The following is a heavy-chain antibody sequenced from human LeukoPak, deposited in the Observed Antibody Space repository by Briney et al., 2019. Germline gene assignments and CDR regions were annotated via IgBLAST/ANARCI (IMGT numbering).Heavy chain of an antibody. CDR1: GGSFSGYY. Sequence: SETLSLTCAVYGGSFSGYYWSWIRQPPGKGLEWIGEINHSGSTNYNPSLKSRVTISVDTSKNQFSLKLSSVTAADTAVYYCARGGDIVVVAANNGSAPWGQGTLVTVSS. V-gene: IGHV4-34*01. CDR3: ARGGDIVVVAANNGSAP. D-gene: IGHD2-15*01. J-gene: IGHJ5*02. CDR2: INHSGST.